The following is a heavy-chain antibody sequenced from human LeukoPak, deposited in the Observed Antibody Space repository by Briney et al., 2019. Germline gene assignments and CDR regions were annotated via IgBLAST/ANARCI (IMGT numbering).Heavy chain of an antibody. V-gene: IGHV1-2*02. CDR3: AREIAVAGTGGNWFDP. CDR2: ISPNSGDT. CDR1: GYTFTGYY. D-gene: IGHD6-19*01. Sequence: ASVKVSCKASGYTFTGYYLHWVRQAPGQGLEWMGWISPNSGDTNYAQKFQGRVTMTRDTSISTAYMELSRLRSDDTAVYYCAREIAVAGTGGNWFDPWGQGTLVTVSS. J-gene: IGHJ5*02.